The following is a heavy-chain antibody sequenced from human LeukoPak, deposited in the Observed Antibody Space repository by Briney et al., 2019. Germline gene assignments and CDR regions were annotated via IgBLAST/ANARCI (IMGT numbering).Heavy chain of an antibody. CDR2: ISYDGSNK. CDR3: AKDRYSYAFEYSDS. V-gene: IGHV3-30*18. D-gene: IGHD5-18*01. CDR1: GFTFSNAW. Sequence: GGSLRLSCAASGFTFSNAWMSWVRQAPGKGLEWVAVISYDGSNKYYADSVKGRFTISRDNSKNTLSLRVSSLRTEDTAVYYCAKDRYSYAFEYSDSWGQGTLVTVSS. J-gene: IGHJ4*02.